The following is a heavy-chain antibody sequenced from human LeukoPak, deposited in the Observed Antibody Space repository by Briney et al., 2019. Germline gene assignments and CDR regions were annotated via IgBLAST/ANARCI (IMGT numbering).Heavy chain of an antibody. Sequence: SVKVSCKASGGTFSSYAISWVRQAPGQGLEWMGGIIPIFGTANYAQKFQGRVTITADESTSTAYMELSSLRSEDTAVYYCARDRSPYYYDSSGYYLHYWGQGTLVTVSS. J-gene: IGHJ4*02. V-gene: IGHV1-69*13. CDR1: GGTFSSYA. CDR2: IIPIFGTA. D-gene: IGHD3-22*01. CDR3: ARDRSPYYYDSSGYYLHY.